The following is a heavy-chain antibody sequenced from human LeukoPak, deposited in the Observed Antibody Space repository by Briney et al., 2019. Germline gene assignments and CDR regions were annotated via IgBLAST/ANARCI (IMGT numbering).Heavy chain of an antibody. CDR2: ISAYNGNT. CDR3: AREGSITIFGVVNYFDY. Sequence: ASVKVSCKAPGYTFTSYGISWVRQAPGQGLEWMGWISAYNGNTNYAQKLQGRVTMATDTSTSTAYMELRSLRSDDTAVYYCAREGSITIFGVVNYFDYWGQGTLVTVSS. V-gene: IGHV1-18*01. D-gene: IGHD3-3*01. J-gene: IGHJ4*02. CDR1: GYTFTSYG.